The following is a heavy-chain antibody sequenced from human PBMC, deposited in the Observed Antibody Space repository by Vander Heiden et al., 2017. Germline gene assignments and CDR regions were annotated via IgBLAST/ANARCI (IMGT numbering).Heavy chain of an antibody. J-gene: IGHJ4*02. D-gene: IGHD3-22*01. CDR3: AKDFGYYDSSGYYLGYLDY. CDR2: ISGSGGST. CDR1: GFTFSSYA. Sequence: EVQLLESGGGLVQPGGSLRLSCAASGFTFSSYAMSWVRQAPGKGLEWVSAISGSGGSTYYADSVKGRFTISRDNSKNTLYLQMNSLRAEETAVYYCAKDFGYYDSSGYYLGYLDYWGQGTLVTVSS. V-gene: IGHV3-23*01.